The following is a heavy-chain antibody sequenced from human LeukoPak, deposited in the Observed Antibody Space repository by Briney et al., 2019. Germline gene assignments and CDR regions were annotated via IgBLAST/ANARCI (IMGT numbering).Heavy chain of an antibody. Sequence: GGSLRLSCAASGFTFSSYSMNWVRQAPGKGLEWVSYISSSSSTIYYADSVKGRFTISRDNAKNSLYLQMNSLRAEDTALYYCAKDYSSSWEIFDYWGQGTLVTVSS. CDR3: AKDYSSSWEIFDY. D-gene: IGHD6-13*01. CDR1: GFTFSSYS. CDR2: ISSSSSTI. V-gene: IGHV3-48*04. J-gene: IGHJ4*02.